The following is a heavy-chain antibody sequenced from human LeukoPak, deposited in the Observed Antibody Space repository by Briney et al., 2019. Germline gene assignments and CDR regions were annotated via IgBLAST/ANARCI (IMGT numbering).Heavy chain of an antibody. V-gene: IGHV4-38-2*02. CDR3: ARGVGSGWSGRRSFDY. Sequence: SETLSLTCTVSGYSISSGYYWGWIRQPPGKGLEWIGYIYYSGSTNYNPSLKSRVTISVDTSKNQFSLKLSSVTAADTAVYYCARGVGSGWSGRRSFDYWGQGTLVTVSS. CDR2: IYYSGST. D-gene: IGHD6-19*01. CDR1: GYSISSGYY. J-gene: IGHJ4*02.